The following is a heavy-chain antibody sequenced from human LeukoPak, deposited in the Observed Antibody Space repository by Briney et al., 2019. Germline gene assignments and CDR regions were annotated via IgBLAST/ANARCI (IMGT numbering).Heavy chain of an antibody. CDR3: ARDSGTTGEVKFDP. CDR1: GGSFSGYY. D-gene: IGHD3-10*01. V-gene: IGHV4-34*01. CDR2: INHSGST. Sequence: PSETLSLTCAVYGGSFSGYYWSWIRQPPGKGLEWIGEINHSGSTNYNPSLKSRVTISVDTSKNQFSLKLSSVTAADTGVYSCARDSGTTGEVKFDPWGRGTLVTVSS. J-gene: IGHJ5*02.